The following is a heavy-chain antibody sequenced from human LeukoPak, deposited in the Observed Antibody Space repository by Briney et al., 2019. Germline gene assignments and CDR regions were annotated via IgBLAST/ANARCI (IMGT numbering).Heavy chain of an antibody. CDR3: ARGPNYGARVDYLDY. V-gene: IGHV3-7*01. CDR1: GFIFRSHW. Sequence: GGSLRLSCAASGFIFRSHWMTWVRQAPGRGLEWVAHIKQDGSEKHYVDSVEGRFTLSRDDAKNSSYLQMNSLRVDDTAVYYCARGPNYGARVDYLDYWGQGTLVTVSS. CDR2: IKQDGSEK. D-gene: IGHD4-17*01. J-gene: IGHJ4*02.